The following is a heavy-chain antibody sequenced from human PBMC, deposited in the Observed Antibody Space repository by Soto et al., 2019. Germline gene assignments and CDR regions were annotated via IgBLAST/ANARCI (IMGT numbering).Heavy chain of an antibody. CDR3: ARDRSIDFWSGYWNDAFDI. CDR2: ISAYNGNT. V-gene: IGHV1-18*04. Sequence: ASVKVSCKASGYTFTSYGISWVRQAPGQGLEWMGWISAYNGNTNYAQKLQGRVTMTTDTSTSTAYMELRSLRSDDTAVYCCARDRSIDFWSGYWNDAFDIWGQGTMVTV. CDR1: GYTFTSYG. J-gene: IGHJ3*02. D-gene: IGHD3-3*01.